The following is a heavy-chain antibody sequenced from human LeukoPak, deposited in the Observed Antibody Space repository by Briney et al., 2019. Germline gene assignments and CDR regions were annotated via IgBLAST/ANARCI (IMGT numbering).Heavy chain of an antibody. CDR1: GFTFSGYG. CDR3: AKDQSSFCSRSSCYGLHY. J-gene: IGHJ4*02. Sequence: GGSLRLSCAVSGFTFSGYGMHWVRQAPGKGLEWVAFIRNDGTNKYYADSVKGRFTISRDNSKNTLYLQINSLRAEDTAVYYCAKDQSSFCSRSSCYGLHYWGQGTLVTVSS. D-gene: IGHD2-2*01. CDR2: IRNDGTNK. V-gene: IGHV3-30*02.